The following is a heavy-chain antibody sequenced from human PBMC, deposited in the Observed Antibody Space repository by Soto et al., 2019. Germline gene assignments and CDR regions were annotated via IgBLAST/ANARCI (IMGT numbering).Heavy chain of an antibody. J-gene: IGHJ4*02. V-gene: IGHV5-10-1*01. CDR2: IDPSDSQT. D-gene: IGHD5-12*01. CDR3: ARTDGYEIEY. Sequence: GESLKISCKGSGYSFAGYWITWVRQKPGKGLEWMGIIDPSDSQTYYSPSFQGHVTISATKSITTVFLHWSSLKASDNAMYYCARTDGYEIEYWGQGTLVTVSS. CDR1: GYSFAGYW.